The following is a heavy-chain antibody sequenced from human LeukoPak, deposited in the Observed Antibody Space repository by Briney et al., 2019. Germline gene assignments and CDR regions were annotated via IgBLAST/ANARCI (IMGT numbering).Heavy chain of an antibody. CDR2: ISSSSSYI. CDR1: GFTFSSYS. V-gene: IGHV3-21*01. J-gene: IGHJ3*02. D-gene: IGHD1-26*01. Sequence: GGSLRLSCAASGFTFSSYSMNWVRQAPGKGLEWVSSISSSSSYIYYADSVKGRFTISRDNAKNSLYLQMNSLRAEDTAVYYCARENGSYRLDAFDIWGQGTMVTVSS. CDR3: ARENGSYRLDAFDI.